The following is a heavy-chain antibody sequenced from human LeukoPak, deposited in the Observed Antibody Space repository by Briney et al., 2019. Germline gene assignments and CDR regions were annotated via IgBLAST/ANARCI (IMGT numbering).Heavy chain of an antibody. V-gene: IGHV4-34*01. Sequence: SETLSLTCAVYGGSFSGYYWSWIRQPPGKGLEWIGEINHSGSTNYNPSLKSRVTISVDTSKNQFSLKLTSVTAADTAVYYCARQTGVGLFILPGGRGTLVTVSS. J-gene: IGHJ4*02. D-gene: IGHD3-3*01. CDR3: ARQTGVGLFILP. CDR2: INHSGST. CDR1: GGSFSGYY.